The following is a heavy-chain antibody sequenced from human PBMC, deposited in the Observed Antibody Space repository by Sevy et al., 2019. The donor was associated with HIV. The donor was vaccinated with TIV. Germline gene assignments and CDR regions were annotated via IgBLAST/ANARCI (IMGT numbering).Heavy chain of an antibody. CDR3: ARIALSGYNFDS. J-gene: IGHJ4*02. CDR1: GGSISSGGYS. CDR2: IYHTGST. D-gene: IGHD3-22*01. Sequence: QTLSLTCAVSGGSISSGGYSWTWIRQPPGKGLEWLGYIYHTGSTYYNPLLTSRVTISLDGSKNQFSLKLNSVTAADTAVYYCARIALSGYNFDSWGQGTLVTVSS. V-gene: IGHV4-30-2*01.